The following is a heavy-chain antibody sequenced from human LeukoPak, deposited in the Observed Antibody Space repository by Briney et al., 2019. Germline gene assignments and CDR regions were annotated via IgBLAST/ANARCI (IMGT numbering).Heavy chain of an antibody. J-gene: IGHJ5*02. CDR3: ARDRRYNWFDP. Sequence: GGSLRLSCAASGLTFSTYGMSWVRQAPGKGLEWVSAITGSGGSAFYADSVKGRFTISRDNAKNSLYLQMNSLRAEDTAVYYCARDRRYNWFDPWGQGTLVTVSS. V-gene: IGHV3-23*01. CDR2: ITGSGGSA. CDR1: GLTFSTYG.